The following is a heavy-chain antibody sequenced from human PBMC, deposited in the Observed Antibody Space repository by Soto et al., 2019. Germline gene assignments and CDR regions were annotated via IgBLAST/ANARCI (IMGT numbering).Heavy chain of an antibody. V-gene: IGHV4-59*01. CDR3: ARGTYIYGYFDY. CDR2: IYYSGST. D-gene: IGHD5-18*01. Sequence: KTSETLSLGCTVSGGSISSYYWSGIRQPPGKGLEWIGYIYYSGSTNYNPSLKSRVTISVDTSKNQFSLKLSSVTAADTAVYYCARGTYIYGYFDYWGQGTLVTVSS. J-gene: IGHJ4*02. CDR1: GGSISSYY.